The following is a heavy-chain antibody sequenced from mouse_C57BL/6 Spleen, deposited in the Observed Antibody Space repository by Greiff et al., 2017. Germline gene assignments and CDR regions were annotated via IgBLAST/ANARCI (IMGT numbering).Heavy chain of an antibody. J-gene: IGHJ3*01. CDR3: ARRGHGNWFAY. D-gene: IGHD2-1*01. CDR2: IDPSDSET. V-gene: IGHV1-52*01. CDR1: GYTFTSYW. Sequence: QVQLQQPGAELVRPGSSVKLSCKASGYTFTSYWMHWVKQRPIQGLEWIGNIDPSDSETHYNQKFKDKATLTVDKSYSTAYMQLSSLTSEDSAVYYGARRGHGNWFAYGGQGTLVTVSA.